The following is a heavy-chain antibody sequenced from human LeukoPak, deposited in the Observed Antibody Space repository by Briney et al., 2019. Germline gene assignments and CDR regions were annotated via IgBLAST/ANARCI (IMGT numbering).Heavy chain of an antibody. V-gene: IGHV3-64*01. Sequence: GGSLRLSCAASGFAFRKYSIHWVRQAPGKGLEYVSGISRDGGTAGYANSVKGRFTISRDNSKNTLYPQMGSLRAEDMAVYYCAREDRDRDAFDIWGQGTMVTVSS. CDR1: GFAFRKYS. CDR2: ISRDGGTA. J-gene: IGHJ3*02. CDR3: AREDRDRDAFDI. D-gene: IGHD5-24*01.